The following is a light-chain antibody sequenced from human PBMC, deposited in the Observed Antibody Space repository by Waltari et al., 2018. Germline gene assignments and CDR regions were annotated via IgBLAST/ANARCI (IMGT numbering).Light chain of an antibody. V-gene: IGLV3-25*03. J-gene: IGLJ2*01. CDR3: QSPDSSGTYVI. CDR1: ALPRQY. CDR2: RDN. Sequence: SDELTQPSSVSVAPGQTARITCSGDALPRQYSSWYQKKSGQAPGMVMDRDNERPSGIPERFSVSRSGTTFTLIISGVQAEDEAEYYCQSPDSSGTYVIFGGGTKLTVL.